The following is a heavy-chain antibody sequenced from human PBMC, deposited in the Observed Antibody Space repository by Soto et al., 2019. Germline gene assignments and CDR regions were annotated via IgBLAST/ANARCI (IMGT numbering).Heavy chain of an antibody. J-gene: IGHJ6*02. D-gene: IGHD6-13*01. CDR2: IYYSGST. CDR1: GGSISSSSYY. CDR3: VAAGYSSSWYYYYGMDV. V-gene: IGHV4-39*01. Sequence: SETLSLTCTVSGGSISSSSYYWGWILQPPGKGLEWIGSIYYSGSTYYNPSLKSRVTISVDTSKNLFSLKLSSVTAADTAVYYCVAAGYSSSWYYYYGMDVWGQGTTVTVSS.